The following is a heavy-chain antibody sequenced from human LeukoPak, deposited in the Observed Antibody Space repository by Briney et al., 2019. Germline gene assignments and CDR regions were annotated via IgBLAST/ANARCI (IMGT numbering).Heavy chain of an antibody. D-gene: IGHD6-19*01. CDR1: GYSFTNFD. CDR2: MNPNSGNK. Sequence: GASVTVSCKASGYSFTNFDINWVRQATGQGLEWMGWMNPNSGNKGDAQKFQGRVTMTMNTSITTAYMELSSLRSEDTDVYYCARGPQWRGDYYYMDVWGRGTTVTVSS. CDR3: ARGPQWRGDYYYMDV. V-gene: IGHV1-8*01. J-gene: IGHJ6*03.